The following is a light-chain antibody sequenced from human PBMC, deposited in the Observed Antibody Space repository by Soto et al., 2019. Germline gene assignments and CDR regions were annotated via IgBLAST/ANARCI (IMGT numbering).Light chain of an antibody. CDR2: DAS. J-gene: IGKJ5*01. Sequence: DSVITQSPDALAVSLDERATINCKTSQSVVFSSSNKNHLAWYQQQPEKAPKLLIYDASSLESGAPSRFSGSGSGTEFTLTISSLQSEDFAVYYCQQYNNWPPYTFGQGTRLEI. V-gene: IGKV4-1*01. CDR1: QSVVFSSSNKNH. CDR3: QQYNNWPPYT.